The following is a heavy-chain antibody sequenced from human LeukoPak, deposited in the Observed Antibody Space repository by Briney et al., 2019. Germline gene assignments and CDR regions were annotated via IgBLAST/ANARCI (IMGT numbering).Heavy chain of an antibody. V-gene: IGHV4-59*01. CDR2: IYYSGST. CDR1: GDSISSYY. D-gene: IGHD6-19*01. J-gene: IGHJ6*04. CDR3: ARRLGAVAGFYYYGMDV. Sequence: SETLSLTCTVSGDSISSYYWSWIRQPPGKGLEWIGYIYYSGSTNYNPSLKSRVTISVDTSKNQFSLKLSSVTAADTAVYYCARRLGAVAGFYYYGMDVWGKGTTVTVSS.